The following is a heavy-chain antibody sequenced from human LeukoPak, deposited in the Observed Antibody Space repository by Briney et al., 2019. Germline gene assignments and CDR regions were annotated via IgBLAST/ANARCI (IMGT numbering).Heavy chain of an antibody. J-gene: IGHJ4*02. Sequence: GRSLRLSCAASGFTFDDYAMHWVWQAPGKGLEWVSGISWNSGSIGYADSVKGRFTISRDNAKNSLYLQMNSLRAEDTAVYYCARDYYYDSTFDYWGQGTLVTVSS. D-gene: IGHD3-22*01. CDR2: ISWNSGSI. CDR1: GFTFDDYA. CDR3: ARDYYYDSTFDY. V-gene: IGHV3-9*01.